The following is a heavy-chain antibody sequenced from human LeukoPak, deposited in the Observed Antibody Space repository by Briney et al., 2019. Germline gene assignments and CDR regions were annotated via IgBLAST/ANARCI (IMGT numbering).Heavy chain of an antibody. D-gene: IGHD2-2*01. CDR2: IRYDGSNK. V-gene: IGHV3-30*02. CDR3: AKEEVLNIVVVPAAMAY. Sequence: SGGSLRLSCAASGFTFSSYGMHWVRQAPGKGLEWVAFIRYDGSNKYYADSVKGRFTISRDNSKNTLYLQMNSLRAEDTAVYYCAKEEVLNIVVVPAAMAYWGQGTLVTVSS. J-gene: IGHJ4*02. CDR1: GFTFSSYG.